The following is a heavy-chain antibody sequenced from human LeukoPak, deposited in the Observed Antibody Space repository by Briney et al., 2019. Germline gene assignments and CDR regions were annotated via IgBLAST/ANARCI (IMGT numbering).Heavy chain of an antibody. CDR3: ARASYDILTGYYISYYYYYMDV. V-gene: IGHV3-74*01. Sequence: GGSLRLSCAASGFTFSNYWMHWVRQAPGKGLEWVSGISWNSGSVGYVDSVKGRFTISRDNAKNSLYLQMNSLRAEDTAVYYCARASYDILTGYYISYYYYYMDVWGKGTTVTVSS. CDR2: ISWNSGSV. J-gene: IGHJ6*03. D-gene: IGHD3-9*01. CDR1: GFTFSNYW.